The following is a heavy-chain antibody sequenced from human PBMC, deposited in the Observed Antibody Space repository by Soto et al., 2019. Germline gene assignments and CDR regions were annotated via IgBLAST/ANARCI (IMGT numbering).Heavy chain of an antibody. D-gene: IGHD6-13*01. CDR2: IWYDGSNK. Sequence: GGSLRLSCAASGFTFSSYGMHWVRQAPGKGLEWVAVIWYDGSNKYYADSVKGRFTISRDNSKNTLYLQMNSLRAEDTAVYYCAREEQLYPGFDYWGQGTLVTVSS. CDR1: GFTFSSYG. CDR3: AREEQLYPGFDY. V-gene: IGHV3-33*01. J-gene: IGHJ4*02.